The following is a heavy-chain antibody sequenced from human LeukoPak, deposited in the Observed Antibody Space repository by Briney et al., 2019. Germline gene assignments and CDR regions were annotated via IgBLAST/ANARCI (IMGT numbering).Heavy chain of an antibody. D-gene: IGHD2-2*01. J-gene: IGHJ1*01. Sequence: GASVKVSCEASGGTFSSYAISWVRQAPGQGLEWMGGIIPIFGTANYAQKFQGRVTITTDESTSTAYMELSSLRSEDTAVYYCARGPDIVVVPAAIANSYFQHWGQGTLVTVSS. CDR2: IIPIFGTA. V-gene: IGHV1-69*05. CDR1: GGTFSSYA. CDR3: ARGPDIVVVPAAIANSYFQH.